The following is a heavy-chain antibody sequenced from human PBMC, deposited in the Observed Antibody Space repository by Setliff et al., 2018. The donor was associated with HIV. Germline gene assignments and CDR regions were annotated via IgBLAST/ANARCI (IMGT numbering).Heavy chain of an antibody. CDR1: GFTFSSYS. J-gene: IGHJ4*02. Sequence: PGGSLRLSCAASGFTFSSYSMNWVRQAPGKGLEWVSSISSGSSYIYYAESVKGRFTISRDNAKNSLYLQMNSLRAEDTAVYYCARDSPLSHFDYWGQGILVTVSS. CDR2: ISSGSSYI. CDR3: ARDSPLSHFDY. V-gene: IGHV3-21*01.